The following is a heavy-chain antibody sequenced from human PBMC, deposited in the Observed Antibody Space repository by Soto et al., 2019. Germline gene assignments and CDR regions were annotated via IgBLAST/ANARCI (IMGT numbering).Heavy chain of an antibody. D-gene: IGHD4-17*01. J-gene: IGHJ6*02. CDR1: GFTFSSYA. CDR3: ARAHGDYSYGMDV. CDR2: ISYDGSNK. Sequence: ESGGGVVQPGRSLRLSCAASGFTFSSYAMHWVRQAPGKGLEWVAVISYDGSNKYYADSVKGRFTISRDNSKNTLYLQMNSLRAEDTAVYYCARAHGDYSYGMDVWGQGTTVTVSS. V-gene: IGHV3-30-3*01.